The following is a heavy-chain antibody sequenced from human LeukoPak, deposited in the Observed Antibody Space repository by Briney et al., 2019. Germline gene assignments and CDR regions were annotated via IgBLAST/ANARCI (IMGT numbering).Heavy chain of an antibody. D-gene: IGHD3-9*01. CDR2: ISPYNDKT. Sequence: ASVKVSCKTSGYAFTNYGITWVRQATGQGLELIGWISPYNDKTKYVQKLQDRVSMTTDTSSTTAYMELRSLRSDDTAVYYCASGNTYYTTFTGQDALDLWGQGTLVTVSS. J-gene: IGHJ3*01. CDR3: ASGNTYYTTFTGQDALDL. V-gene: IGHV1-18*01. CDR1: GYAFTNYG.